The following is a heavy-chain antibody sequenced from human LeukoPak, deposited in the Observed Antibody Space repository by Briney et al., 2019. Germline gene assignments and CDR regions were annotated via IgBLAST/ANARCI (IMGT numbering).Heavy chain of an antibody. CDR1: GFTFSSYA. Sequence: PGGSLRLSCAASGFTFSSYAMSWVRQAPGKGLEWVSAISGSGGSTYYADSVKGRFTISRDNSKNTLYLQMNSLRAEDTAVYYCATVRFWAGTPGNYFDYWGQGTLVTVSS. CDR3: ATVRFWAGTPGNYFDY. V-gene: IGHV3-23*01. CDR2: ISGSGGST. J-gene: IGHJ4*02. D-gene: IGHD3-10*01.